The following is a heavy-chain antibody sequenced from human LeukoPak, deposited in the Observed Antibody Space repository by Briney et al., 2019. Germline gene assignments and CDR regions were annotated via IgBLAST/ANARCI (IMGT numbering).Heavy chain of an antibody. CDR2: INPNSGGT. J-gene: IGHJ4*02. V-gene: IGHV1-2*02. CDR3: VTVYSFVDY. D-gene: IGHD4-11*01. CDR1: GYTFTDYH. Sequence: GASVKVSCKASGYTFTDYHMHWVRQAPGQGLEWMGWINPNSGGTNYAQKFQGRVSMTRDTSTSTAYMELSRLRSDDTAVHYCVTVYSFVDYWGQGTLVTVSS.